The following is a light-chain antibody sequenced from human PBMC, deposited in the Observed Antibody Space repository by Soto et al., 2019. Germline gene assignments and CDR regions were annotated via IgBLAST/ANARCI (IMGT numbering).Light chain of an antibody. J-gene: IGKJ1*01. V-gene: IGKV3-15*01. CDR3: QQYNNWT. CDR1: QSVSSN. CDR2: GAS. Sequence: EIVMTQSPATLSVSPGERATLSCRASQSVSSNLAWFQQKPGQAPRLLIYGASTRATGIPARFSGGGSGTEFTLTISSLQSKDFAVYYCQQYNNWTFGQGTKVDIK.